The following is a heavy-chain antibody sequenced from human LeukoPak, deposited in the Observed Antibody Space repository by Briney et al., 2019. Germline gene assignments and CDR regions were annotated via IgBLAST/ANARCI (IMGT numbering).Heavy chain of an antibody. V-gene: IGHV3-23*01. J-gene: IGHJ4*02. Sequence: GGSLRLSCAASGFTFSSYAMSWVRQALGKGLEWVSAISGSGGSTYYADSVKGRFTISRDNSKNTLYLQMNSLRAEDTAVYYCAKGNVLRFLEWLSPSPYFDYWGQGTLVTVSS. D-gene: IGHD3-3*01. CDR1: GFTFSSYA. CDR3: AKGNVLRFLEWLSPSPYFDY. CDR2: ISGSGGST.